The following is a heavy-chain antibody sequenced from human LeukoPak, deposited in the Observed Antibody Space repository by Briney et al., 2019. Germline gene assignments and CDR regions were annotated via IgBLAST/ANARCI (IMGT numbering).Heavy chain of an antibody. CDR1: GFTFSSYG. J-gene: IGHJ4*02. V-gene: IGHV3-33*06. CDR3: AKDGAQQLVRYYFDY. Sequence: GRSLRLSCAASGFTFSSYGMHWVRQAPGKGLEWVAVIWYDGSNKHYADSVKGRFTISRDNSKNTLYLQMNSLRAEDTAVYYCAKDGAQQLVRYYFDYWGQGTLVTVSS. CDR2: IWYDGSNK. D-gene: IGHD6-13*01.